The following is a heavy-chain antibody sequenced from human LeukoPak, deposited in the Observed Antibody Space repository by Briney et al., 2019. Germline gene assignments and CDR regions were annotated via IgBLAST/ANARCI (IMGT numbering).Heavy chain of an antibody. Sequence: SETLSLTCAVSGGSISSSNWWSWVRQPPGKGLEWIGEIYHSGSTNYNPSLKSRVTISVDKSKNQLSLKLSSVTAADTAVYYCASGVPAATNGMDVWGQGTTVTVSS. CDR1: GGSISSSNW. CDR2: IYHSGST. V-gene: IGHV4-4*02. CDR3: ASGVPAATNGMDV. J-gene: IGHJ6*02. D-gene: IGHD2-2*01.